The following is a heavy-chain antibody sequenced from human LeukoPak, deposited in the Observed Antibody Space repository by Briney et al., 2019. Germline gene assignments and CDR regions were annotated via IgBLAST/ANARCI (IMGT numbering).Heavy chain of an antibody. CDR1: GYSISSGYY. CDR3: ARSARPYNWNPYFDY. V-gene: IGHV4-38-2*02. Sequence: PSETLSLTFTVSGYSISSGYYWGWIRQPPGKGLEWIGSIYHSGSTYYNPSLKSRVTISVDKSKNQFPLKLSSVTAADTAVYYCARSARPYNWNPYFDYWGQGTLVTVSS. D-gene: IGHD1-20*01. J-gene: IGHJ4*02. CDR2: IYHSGST.